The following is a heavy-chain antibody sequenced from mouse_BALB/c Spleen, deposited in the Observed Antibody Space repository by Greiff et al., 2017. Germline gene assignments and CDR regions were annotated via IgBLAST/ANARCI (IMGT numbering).Heavy chain of an antibody. D-gene: IGHD1-1*01. CDR3: AILLLRKYFDV. V-gene: IGHV5-12-1*01. J-gene: IGHJ1*01. CDR2: ISSGGGST. CDR1: GFAFSSYD. Sequence: EVKLVESGGGLVKPGGSLKLSCAASGFAFSSYDMSWVRQTPEKRLEWVAYISSGGGSTYYPDTVKGRFTISRDNAKNTLYLQMSSLKSEDTAMYDCAILLLRKYFDVWGEGTTVTVSS.